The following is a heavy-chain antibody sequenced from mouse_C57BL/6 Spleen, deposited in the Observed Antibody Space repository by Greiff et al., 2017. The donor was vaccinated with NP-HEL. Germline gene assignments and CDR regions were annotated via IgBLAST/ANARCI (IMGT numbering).Heavy chain of an antibody. Sequence: DVKLQESGGGLVQPGGSMKLSCVASGFTFSNYWMNWVRQSPEKGLEWVAQIRLKSDNYATHYAESVKGRFTISRDDSKSSVYLQMNNLRAEDTGIYYCSYYDYDGLYWYFDVWGTGTTVTVSS. V-gene: IGHV6-3*01. J-gene: IGHJ1*03. CDR2: IRLKSDNYAT. D-gene: IGHD2-4*01. CDR3: SYYDYDGLYWYFDV. CDR1: GFTFSNYW.